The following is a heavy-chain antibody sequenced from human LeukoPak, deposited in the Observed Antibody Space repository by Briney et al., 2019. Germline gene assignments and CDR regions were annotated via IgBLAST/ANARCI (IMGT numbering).Heavy chain of an antibody. V-gene: IGHV1-46*01. CDR3: ARGPLSGVMTYFDS. D-gene: IGHD2-21*01. Sequence: ASVTVSFTASGYTFTNYYMHWVRQAPGQGLEWVGIINPSGGSTRYAQKFQGRVTMTRDMSTSTVYMELSSLRSEDTAVYYCARGPLSGVMTYFDSWGQGTLVTVSS. J-gene: IGHJ4*02. CDR1: GYTFTNYY. CDR2: INPSGGST.